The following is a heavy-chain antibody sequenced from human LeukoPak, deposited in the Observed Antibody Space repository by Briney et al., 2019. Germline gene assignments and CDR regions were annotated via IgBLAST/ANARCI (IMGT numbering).Heavy chain of an antibody. CDR2: ISGSGSST. CDR1: GFTFSTYA. D-gene: IGHD6-6*01. CDR3: ARDKRVRRQSFDP. Sequence: GGSLRLSCAASGFTFSTYATTWVRQAPGQGLEWVSSISGSGSSTYYADSVKGRFTISRDNSKNSLYLQMNSLRAEDTALYYCARDKRVRRQSFDPWGQGTLVTVSS. V-gene: IGHV3-23*01. J-gene: IGHJ5*02.